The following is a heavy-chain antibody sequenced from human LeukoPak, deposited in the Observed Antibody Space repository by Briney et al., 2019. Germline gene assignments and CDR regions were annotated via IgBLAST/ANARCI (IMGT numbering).Heavy chain of an antibody. CDR2: INQDGGEK. V-gene: IGHV3-7*05. J-gene: IGHJ4*02. Sequence: GGSLRLSCAASGFTFNTYWMSWVRQAPGKGLEWVANINQDGGEKYYVDSVKGRFTISRDNAKNSLYLRMNSLRAEDTAVYYCARDKAYGDSEDFWGQGTLVTVSS. CDR3: ARDKAYGDSEDF. D-gene: IGHD4-17*01. CDR1: GFTFNTYW.